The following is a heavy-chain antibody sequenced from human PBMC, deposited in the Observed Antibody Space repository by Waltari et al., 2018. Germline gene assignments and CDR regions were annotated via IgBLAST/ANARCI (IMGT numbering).Heavy chain of an antibody. CDR3: ATSPSSSWYWIDP. V-gene: IGHV4-4*09. D-gene: IGHD6-13*01. CDR1: GDSLSQSY. CDR2: IFSTGST. Sequence: QVQLQESGPGLVKPSETLSLTCTVSGDSLSQSYFHWIRQPPGKGLEWIGYIFSTGSTIYNPSLKSRVNISVDTSKNQFSLKLTSMTAADTAVYYCATSPSSSWYWIDPWGQGTLVTVSS. J-gene: IGHJ5*02.